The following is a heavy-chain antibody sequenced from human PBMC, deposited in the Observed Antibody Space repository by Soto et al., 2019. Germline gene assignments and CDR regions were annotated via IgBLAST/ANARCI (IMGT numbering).Heavy chain of an antibody. J-gene: IGHJ4*02. D-gene: IGHD4-17*01. CDR2: IYYIGNT. CDR1: GGSISTRSSY. CDR3: ACDKGSDGHFYVHDY. Sequence: SETLSLTCTVSGGSISTRSSYWGWIRQPPGKGLEWIGSIYYIGNTYYNPSLKSRVTISVDSSKTQFSLKLSSVTAADTAVYYCACDKGSDGHFYVHDYWAQRSSVPVSS. V-gene: IGHV4-39*01.